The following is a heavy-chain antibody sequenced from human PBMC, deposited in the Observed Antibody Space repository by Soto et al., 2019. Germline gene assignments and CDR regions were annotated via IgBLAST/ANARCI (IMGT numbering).Heavy chain of an antibody. V-gene: IGHV4-34*01. J-gene: IGHJ3*02. CDR2: INHAGST. Sequence: SETLSLTCAVYNGSFSVYYWTWIRQPPGKGLEWIGEINHAGSTNYNPSLKSRVTISVDTSKNQLSLNLNSVTAADRAVYYCARDSTRRGTCDIWGQGTMVTVSS. CDR3: ARDSTRRGTCDI. CDR1: NGSFSVYY. D-gene: IGHD2-2*01.